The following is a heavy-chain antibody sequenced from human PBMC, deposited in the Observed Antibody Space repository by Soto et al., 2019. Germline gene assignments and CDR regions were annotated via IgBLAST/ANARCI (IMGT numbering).Heavy chain of an antibody. Sequence: SETLSLTFTVSGASVSSGSYYWSWIRQPRGQGLVWIGYIYYSGSTNYNPSLKSRVTISVDTSKNQFSLKLSSVTAADTAVYYCARTGEVGGATTYNYYYYGMDVWGQGTTVTVSS. CDR3: ARTGEVGGATTYNYYYYGMDV. D-gene: IGHD1-26*01. CDR1: GASVSSGSYY. CDR2: IYYSGST. J-gene: IGHJ6*02. V-gene: IGHV4-61*01.